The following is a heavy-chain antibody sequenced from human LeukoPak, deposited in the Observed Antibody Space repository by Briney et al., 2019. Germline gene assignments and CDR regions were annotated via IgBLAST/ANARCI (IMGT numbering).Heavy chain of an antibody. D-gene: IGHD3-9*01. CDR3: ARDSKLTGTSFDS. V-gene: IGHV1-2*02. CDR1: GHMFTDYY. CDR2: MNVDSGGT. J-gene: IGHJ4*02. Sequence: ASVKVPCKASGHMFTDYYIHWVRQAPGQGLEWMGWMNVDSGGTKHAQKFQGRVTMTRDTSISTAFMDLTRLTSDDTAVYYCARDSKLTGTSFDSWGQGTLVTVSS.